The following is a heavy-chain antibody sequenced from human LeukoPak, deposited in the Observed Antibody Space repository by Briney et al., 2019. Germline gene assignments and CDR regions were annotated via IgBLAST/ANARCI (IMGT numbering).Heavy chain of an antibody. Sequence: PGGSLRLSCAASGFTVSSNYMNWVRQAPGKGLEWVSVIYSGGSTHYADSVKGRFTISRDNSKNTLYLQMNSLRAEDTAVYYCARDLTVGGFGELGYWGQGTLVTVSS. CDR3: ARDLTVGGFGELGY. J-gene: IGHJ4*02. CDR2: IYSGGST. V-gene: IGHV3-53*01. D-gene: IGHD3-10*01. CDR1: GFTVSSNY.